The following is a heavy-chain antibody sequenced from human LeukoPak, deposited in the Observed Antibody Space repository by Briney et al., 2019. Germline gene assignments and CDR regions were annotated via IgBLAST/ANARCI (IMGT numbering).Heavy chain of an antibody. V-gene: IGHV3-30*18. D-gene: IGHD3-22*01. CDR2: ISYDGSNK. Sequence: GGSLRLSCAAPGFTFSSYGMHWVRQAPGKGLEWVAVISYDGSNKYYADSVKGRFTISRDNSKNTLYLQMNSLRAEDTAVYYCAKGNFGGYDSSGYFGYWGQGTLVTVSS. CDR1: GFTFSSYG. J-gene: IGHJ4*02. CDR3: AKGNFGGYDSSGYFGY.